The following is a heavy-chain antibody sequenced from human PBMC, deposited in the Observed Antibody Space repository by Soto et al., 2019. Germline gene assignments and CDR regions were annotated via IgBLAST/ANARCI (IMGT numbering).Heavy chain of an antibody. V-gene: IGHV3-23*01. J-gene: IGHJ4*02. Sequence: PGGSLRLSCAASGLTFSSYAMSWVRQAPGKGLEWVSVISGSGGNTYYADSVKGRFTISRDNSKNTLYLQMNSLRAEDTAVYYCASMYYYDSRANTIADYWGQGTLVTVSS. CDR3: ASMYYYDSRANTIADY. CDR1: GLTFSSYA. D-gene: IGHD3-22*01. CDR2: ISGSGGNT.